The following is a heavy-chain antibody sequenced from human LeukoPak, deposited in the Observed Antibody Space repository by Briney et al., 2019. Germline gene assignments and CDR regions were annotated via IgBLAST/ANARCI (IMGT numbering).Heavy chain of an antibody. V-gene: IGHV3-30-3*01. Sequence: GGSLRLSCAASGFTFSSYAMHWVRQAPGKGLEWVVVISYDGSNKYYADSVKGRFTISRDNSKNTLYLQMNSLRTEDTAVYYCARARCSSWYPYWFDPWGQGTLVTVFS. J-gene: IGHJ5*02. D-gene: IGHD6-13*01. CDR3: ARARCSSWYPYWFDP. CDR2: ISYDGSNK. CDR1: GFTFSSYA.